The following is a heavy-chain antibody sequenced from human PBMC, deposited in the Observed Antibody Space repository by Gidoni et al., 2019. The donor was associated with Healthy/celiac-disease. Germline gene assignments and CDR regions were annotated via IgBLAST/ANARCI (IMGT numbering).Heavy chain of an antibody. J-gene: IGHJ4*02. CDR2: INTNTGNP. Sequence: QVQLVQSGSELKKPGASVKVSCNASVYPFTSYAMNWVRQAPGQGLEWMGWINTNTGNPTYAQGFTGRFVFSLDTSVSTAYLQICSLKAEDTAVYYCARGRRSSGWQPPGYWGQGTLVTVSS. CDR3: ARGRRSSGWQPPGY. V-gene: IGHV7-4-1*01. D-gene: IGHD6-19*01. CDR1: VYPFTSYA.